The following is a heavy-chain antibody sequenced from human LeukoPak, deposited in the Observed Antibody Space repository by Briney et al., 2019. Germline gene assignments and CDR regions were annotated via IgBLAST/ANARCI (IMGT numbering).Heavy chain of an antibody. Sequence: GGTLRLSCAASGFTFSSYGMSWVRQAPGKGLEWVSAISGSGGSTYYADSVKGRFTISRDNSKNTLYLQMNSLRAEDTAVYYCARGTVIYCSSTSCYPADYWGQGTLVTVSS. CDR1: GFTFSSYG. V-gene: IGHV3-23*01. CDR2: ISGSGGST. CDR3: ARGTVIYCSSTSCYPADY. J-gene: IGHJ4*02. D-gene: IGHD2-2*01.